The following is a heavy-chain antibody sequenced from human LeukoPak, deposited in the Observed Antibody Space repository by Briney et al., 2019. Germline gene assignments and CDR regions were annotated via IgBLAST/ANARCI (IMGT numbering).Heavy chain of an antibody. Sequence: SETLSLTCTVSGGSISPYYWSWIRQPPGKGLEWLGHISFSGITHFNASLKSRVTMSVDTSRNHFSLIVSSVTAADTALYYCVRHAGGTTYDYWGQGTLVTVSS. CDR3: VRHAGGTTYDY. CDR2: ISFSGIT. D-gene: IGHD3-16*01. V-gene: IGHV4-59*08. CDR1: GGSISPYY. J-gene: IGHJ4*02.